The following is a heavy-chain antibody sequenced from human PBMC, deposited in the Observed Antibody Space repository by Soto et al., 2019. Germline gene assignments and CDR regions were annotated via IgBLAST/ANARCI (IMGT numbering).Heavy chain of an antibody. CDR3: GKRAHGLYFDY. Sequence: EVQLLESGGGLVQPGGSLRLSCAASGFTFSSYAMNWVRQAPGKGLEWVSVISGSGGSTYYADSVKGRFTISRDNSKNTLYLRMNGLGAEDTAVYYCGKRAHGLYFDYWGQGTLVTVSS. CDR2: ISGSGGST. J-gene: IGHJ4*02. CDR1: GFTFSSYA. V-gene: IGHV3-23*01.